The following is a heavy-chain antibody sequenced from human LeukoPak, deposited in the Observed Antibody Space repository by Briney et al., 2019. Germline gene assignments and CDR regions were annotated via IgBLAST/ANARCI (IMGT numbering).Heavy chain of an antibody. CDR1: GFTFDDYA. CDR2: IRWNSGSI. J-gene: IGHJ4*02. Sequence: GGSLRLSCAASGFTFDDYAMHWVRQAPGKGLEWVSGIRWNSGSIGYADSVKGRFTISRDNAKNSLYLQMNSLRAEDTALYYCAKEASSGCSGGSCYSYYFDYWGQGTLVTVSS. CDR3: AKEASSGCSGGSCYSYYFDY. V-gene: IGHV3-9*01. D-gene: IGHD2-15*01.